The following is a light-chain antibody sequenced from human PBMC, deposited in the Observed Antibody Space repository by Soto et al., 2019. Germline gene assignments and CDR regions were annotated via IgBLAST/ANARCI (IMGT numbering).Light chain of an antibody. CDR2: GAS. CDR1: QSISSSF. V-gene: IGKV3-20*01. CDR3: QQYVTSSWT. Sequence: EIVLTQSPGTLSLSPGERATLSCRASQSISSSFLARYQQSPGQSPRLIIYGASSRATGIPDRFSGSGSGTDFTLTISRLDLEFSAFYYCQQYVTSSWTFGQGTKVDIK. J-gene: IGKJ1*01.